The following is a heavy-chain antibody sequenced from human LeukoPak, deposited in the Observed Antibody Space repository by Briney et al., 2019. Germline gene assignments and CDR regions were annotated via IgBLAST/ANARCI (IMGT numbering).Heavy chain of an antibody. J-gene: IGHJ5*02. CDR1: GYTFTSYD. V-gene: IGHV1-8*01. Sequence: ASVKVSCKASGYTFTSYDINWVRQATGQGLEWMGWMNPNSGNTGYPQKFQGRVTITRNTSISTVYMELSSLGSDDTAVYYCARTQGSGLNWFDPWGQGTLVTVSS. CDR3: ARTQGSGLNWFDP. CDR2: MNPNSGNT.